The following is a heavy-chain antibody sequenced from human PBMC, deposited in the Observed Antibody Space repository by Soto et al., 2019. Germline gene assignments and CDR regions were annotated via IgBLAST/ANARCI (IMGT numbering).Heavy chain of an antibody. Sequence: GGSLRLSCAASGFTFSSYWMHWVRQAPGKGLVWVSRINSDGSSTSYADSVKGRFTISRDNAKNTLYLQMNSLRAEDTAVYYCARGAAAGNFDYWGQGTLVTISS. CDR1: GFTFSSYW. J-gene: IGHJ4*02. CDR3: ARGAAAGNFDY. V-gene: IGHV3-74*01. D-gene: IGHD6-13*01. CDR2: INSDGSST.